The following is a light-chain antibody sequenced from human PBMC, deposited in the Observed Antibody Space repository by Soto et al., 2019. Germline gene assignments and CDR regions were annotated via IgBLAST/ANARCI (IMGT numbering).Light chain of an antibody. CDR3: QQTHSAPWT. CDR2: AAS. CDR1: QAVSNF. Sequence: DIQMTQSPSSLSASVGDRVTITCRASQAVSNFVAWYQHRPGMAPKVLMYAASTLQTGVSSRFIGSGSGTDFTLTISRLLPEDFATYYCQQTHSAPWTCGQGTRVDVK. V-gene: IGKV1-39*01. J-gene: IGKJ1*01.